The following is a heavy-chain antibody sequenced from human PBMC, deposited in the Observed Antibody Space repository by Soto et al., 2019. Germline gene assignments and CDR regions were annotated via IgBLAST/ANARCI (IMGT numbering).Heavy chain of an antibody. CDR1: GGTFSSYA. Sequence: QVQLVQSGAEVKKPGSSVKVSCKASGGTFSSYAISWVRQAPGQGLEWMGGIIPIFGTANYAQKFQGRVTITADESTSTAYMGLSSLRSEDTAVYYCARVVTMVRGSLPDYWGQGTLVTVSS. D-gene: IGHD3-10*01. CDR2: IIPIFGTA. J-gene: IGHJ4*02. CDR3: ARVVTMVRGSLPDY. V-gene: IGHV1-69*12.